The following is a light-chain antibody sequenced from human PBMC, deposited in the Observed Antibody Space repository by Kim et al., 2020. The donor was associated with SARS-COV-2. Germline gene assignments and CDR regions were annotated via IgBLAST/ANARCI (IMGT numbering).Light chain of an antibody. J-gene: IGLJ1*01. V-gene: IGLV3-19*01. CDR1: TLRKFF. Sequence: SSELTQDPAVSVALGQTVRITCQGDTLRKFFATWYQQKPGQAPVLVLYGQNNRPSGVPDRFSGSNSGNTASLNITGVQGEDEADYYCNSRDNSGNHLVFGAGTKVTVL. CDR2: GQN. CDR3: NSRDNSGNHLV.